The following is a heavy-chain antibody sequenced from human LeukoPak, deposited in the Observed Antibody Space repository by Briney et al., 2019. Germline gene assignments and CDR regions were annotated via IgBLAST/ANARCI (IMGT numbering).Heavy chain of an antibody. CDR2: ISYDGSNK. CDR1: GFTFSSYG. Sequence: GGSLRLSCAASGFTFSSYGMHWVRQAPGKGLEWVAVISYDGSNKYYADSVKGRFTISRDNSKNTLYLQMNSLRAEDTAVYYCARSRFLEEGHFDYWGQGTLVTVSS. CDR3: ARSRFLEEGHFDY. V-gene: IGHV3-30*03. J-gene: IGHJ4*02. D-gene: IGHD3-3*01.